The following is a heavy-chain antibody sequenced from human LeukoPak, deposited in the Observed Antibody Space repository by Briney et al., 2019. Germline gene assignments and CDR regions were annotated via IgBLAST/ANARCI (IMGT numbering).Heavy chain of an antibody. CDR1: SVSNY. CDR3: ARHSKRDGGVDWFDP. J-gene: IGHJ5*02. D-gene: IGHD5-24*01. V-gene: IGHV4-59*01. Sequence: SETLSLTCTVSSVSNYWSWIRQPPGKGLEWIAYIHYSGSPHYNPSLKSRLTASIDTSENQFSLKLDSVTAADTAVYYCARHSKRDGGVDWFDPWGQGTQVTVSS. CDR2: IHYSGSP.